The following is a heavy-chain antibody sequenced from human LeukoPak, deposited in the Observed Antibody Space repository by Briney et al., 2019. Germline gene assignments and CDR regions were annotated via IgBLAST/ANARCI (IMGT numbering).Heavy chain of an antibody. CDR3: ARDLRTAAAGKYYYYGMDV. CDR1: GGSISSYY. D-gene: IGHD6-13*01. V-gene: IGHV4-4*07. Sequence: SETLSLTCTVSGGSISSYYWSWIRQPAGKGLEWIGRIYTSGSTNYNPSLKSRVTISVDTSKNQFSLKLSSVTAADTAVYYCARDLRTAAAGKYYYYGMDVWGQGTTVTVSS. J-gene: IGHJ6*02. CDR2: IYTSGST.